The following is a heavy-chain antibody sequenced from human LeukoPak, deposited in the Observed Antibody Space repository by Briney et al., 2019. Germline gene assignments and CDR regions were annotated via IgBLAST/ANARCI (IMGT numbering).Heavy chain of an antibody. Sequence: GGSLRLSCAASGFTFSNAWMTWVRQAPGKGLEWVGRIKTKNDGGTTDYAAPVKGRFTISRDDSKSIVYLQMNSLKTEDTAVYYCTRDGSKTYYDSSGYYYYFDYWGQGTLVTVSS. D-gene: IGHD3-22*01. CDR3: TRDGSKTYYDSSGYYYYFDY. CDR2: IKTKNDGGTT. J-gene: IGHJ4*02. V-gene: IGHV3-15*05. CDR1: GFTFSNAW.